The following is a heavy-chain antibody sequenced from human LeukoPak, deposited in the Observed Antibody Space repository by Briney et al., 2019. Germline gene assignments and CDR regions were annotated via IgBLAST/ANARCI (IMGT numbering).Heavy chain of an antibody. D-gene: IGHD3-22*01. J-gene: IGHJ4*02. CDR2: ISAYNGNT. V-gene: IGHV1-18*01. Sequence: ASVKVSCKASGYTFTSYGISWVRQAPGQGLEWMGWISAYNGNTNYAQKLQGRVTMTTDTSTSTAYMELRSLRSDDTAVYYCARAHIRYDNSGYYLWDYWGQGTLVAVSS. CDR3: ARAHIRYDNSGYYLWDY. CDR1: GYTFTSYG.